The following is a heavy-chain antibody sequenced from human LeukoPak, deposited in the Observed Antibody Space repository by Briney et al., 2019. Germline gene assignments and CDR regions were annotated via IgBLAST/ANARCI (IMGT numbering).Heavy chain of an antibody. D-gene: IGHD5-12*01. CDR3: TRDWRNLGYDY. J-gene: IGHJ4*02. CDR1: GFTFSSDA. V-gene: IGHV3-23*01. CDR2: ISGSGDKT. Sequence: GGSLRLSCAASGFTFSSDAMNWVRQRPGKGLEWVSVISGSGDKTYYADSVKGRFTISRDNSKNTLYLQMNSLRAEDTAVYYCTRDWRNLGYDYWGQGTLVTVSS.